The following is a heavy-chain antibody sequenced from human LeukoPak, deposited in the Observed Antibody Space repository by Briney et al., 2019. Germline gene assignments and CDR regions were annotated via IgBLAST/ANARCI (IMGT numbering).Heavy chain of an antibody. J-gene: IGHJ5*02. Sequence: PAETLSLTCTASGCTISSSYWSWIRQPPGKGLEWIAYIHYSGSTNYNPSLKSRATISVDTSKAHFSLQLSSATATDTAAYYCARHDPGWFDTWGQGTLVTVSS. CDR2: IHYSGST. CDR3: ARHDPGWFDT. CDR1: GCTISSSY. D-gene: IGHD7-27*01. V-gene: IGHV4-59*08.